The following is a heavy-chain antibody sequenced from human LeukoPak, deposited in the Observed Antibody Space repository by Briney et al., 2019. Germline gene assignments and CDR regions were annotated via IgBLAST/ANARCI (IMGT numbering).Heavy chain of an antibody. CDR3: ARGDYGARKGGVDY. Sequence: GGSLRLSCAASGFSFGNHAMIWVRQAPGKGLEWVAVISYDGSNKYYADSVKGRFTISRDNSKNTLYLQMNSLRAEDTAVYYCARGDYGARKGGVDYWGQGTLVTVSS. CDR2: ISYDGSNK. CDR1: GFSFGNHA. J-gene: IGHJ4*02. V-gene: IGHV3-30*03. D-gene: IGHD4/OR15-4a*01.